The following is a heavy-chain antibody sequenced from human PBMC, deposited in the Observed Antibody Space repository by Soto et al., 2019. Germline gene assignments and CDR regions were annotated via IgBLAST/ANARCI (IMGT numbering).Heavy chain of an antibody. CDR1: GGGITSYY. J-gene: IGHJ5*02. Sequence: SETLSLTFTVPGGGITSYYRTWIRQPAGNGLEWIGLIYSSGSGKYNPSLQRRIAMSLDTSKNQFSLTLASVTAAETAVYYCARGQRFSDWFDPWGQGTLVTISS. D-gene: IGHD3-3*01. V-gene: IGHV4-4*07. CDR3: ARGQRFSDWFDP. CDR2: IYSSGSG.